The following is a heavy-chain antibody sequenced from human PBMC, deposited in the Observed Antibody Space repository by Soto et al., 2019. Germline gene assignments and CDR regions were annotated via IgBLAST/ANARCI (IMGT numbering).Heavy chain of an antibody. CDR1: GFTFSSYS. V-gene: IGHV3-21*01. D-gene: IGHD2-15*01. CDR3: AREGTNSGGSSFDY. J-gene: IGHJ4*02. Sequence: SLRLSCAASGFTFSSYSMNWVRQAPGKGLEWVSSISSSSSYIYYADSVKGRFTISRDNAKNSLYLQMNSLRAEDTAVYYCAREGTNSGGSSFDYWGQGTLVTVSS. CDR2: ISSSSSYI.